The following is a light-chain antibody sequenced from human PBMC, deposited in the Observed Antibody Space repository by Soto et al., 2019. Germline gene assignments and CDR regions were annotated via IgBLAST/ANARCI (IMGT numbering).Light chain of an antibody. Sequence: QSVLTRPASVSGSPGQSITISCTGTSGDIGSYNRVSWYQQHPGKAPKLIIYEVTDRPSGVSSRFSGSKSGNTASLTISGLRADDESDYYCSSFADSSSRDYVFGGGTKLTVL. CDR1: SGDIGSYNR. CDR3: SSFADSSSRDYV. V-gene: IGLV2-14*01. J-gene: IGLJ1*01. CDR2: EVT.